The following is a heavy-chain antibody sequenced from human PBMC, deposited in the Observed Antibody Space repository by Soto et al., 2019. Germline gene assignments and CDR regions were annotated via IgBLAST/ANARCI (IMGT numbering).Heavy chain of an antibody. CDR3: ASGDAWGVLLAH. CDR1: CAPINSGGYC. V-gene: IGHV4-31*03. J-gene: IGHJ4*01. D-gene: IGHD2-21*02. CDR2: IYFSGTT. Sequence: PXETLSLPCTVSCAPINSGGYCWSWVRQLPGKVLEWIGYIYFSGTTYYNPSLESRVTISLDTSQNQFSLKLTSVSAADTAVYYCASGDAWGVLLAHWGHGTLVTVPS.